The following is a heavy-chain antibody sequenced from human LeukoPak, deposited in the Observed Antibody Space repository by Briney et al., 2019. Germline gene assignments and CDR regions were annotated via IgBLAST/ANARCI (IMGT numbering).Heavy chain of an antibody. Sequence: PSETLSLTCTVSGGSISSYYWSWIRQPPGKGLEWIGYIYYSGSTSYNPSLKSRVTISVDTSKNQFSLKLSSVTAADTAVYYCAREWFGVPSYGMDVWGQGTTVTVSS. CDR1: GGSISSYY. CDR2: IYYSGST. CDR3: AREWFGVPSYGMDV. V-gene: IGHV4-59*12. D-gene: IGHD3-10*01. J-gene: IGHJ6*02.